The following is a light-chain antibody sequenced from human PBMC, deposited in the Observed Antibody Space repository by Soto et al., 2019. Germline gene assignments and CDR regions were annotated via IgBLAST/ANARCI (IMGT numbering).Light chain of an antibody. CDR1: QSISSSY. J-gene: IGKJ5*01. Sequence: EIVLTQSPGTLSLSPGERATLSCRASQSISSSYLAWYQQKPGQAPRLLIYGASSRATGIPDRFSGSGSGTDFTLTISILEPEDFAVYYCHQYGGSPPITFGQGTRLEIK. CDR2: GAS. CDR3: HQYGGSPPIT. V-gene: IGKV3-20*01.